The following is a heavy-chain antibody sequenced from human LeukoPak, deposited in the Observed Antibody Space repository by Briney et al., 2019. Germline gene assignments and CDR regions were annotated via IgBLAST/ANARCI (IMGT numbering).Heavy chain of an antibody. D-gene: IGHD3-10*01. V-gene: IGHV3-7*03. J-gene: IGHJ4*02. CDR3: AKAPTYYYGSGSHSVLDY. CDR2: LRPDGSDK. Sequence: GGSLRLSCAASGFTFSGYWMTWVRQAPGKGLEWVANLRPDGSDKYYADSVKGRFTISRDNSKNTLYLQMNSLRAEDTAVYYCAKAPTYYYGSGSHSVLDYWGQGTLVTVSS. CDR1: GFTFSGYW.